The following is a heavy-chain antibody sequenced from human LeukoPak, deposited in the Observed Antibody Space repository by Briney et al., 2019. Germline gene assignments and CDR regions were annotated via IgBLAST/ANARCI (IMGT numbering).Heavy chain of an antibody. V-gene: IGHV4-34*01. CDR1: GGSFSGYY. CDR3: AVKRLYYFDY. D-gene: IGHD6-25*01. CDR2: INHSGST. Sequence: PSETLSLTCAVYGGSFSGYYWSWIRQPPGKGLEWIGEINHSGSTNYNPSLKSRVTISVDTSKNQFSLKLSSVTAADTAVYYCAVKRLYYFDYWGQGTLVTVSS. J-gene: IGHJ4*02.